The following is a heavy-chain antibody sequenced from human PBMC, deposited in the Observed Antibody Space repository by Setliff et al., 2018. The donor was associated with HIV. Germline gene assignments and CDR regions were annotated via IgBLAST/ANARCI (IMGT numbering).Heavy chain of an antibody. CDR3: AILGRRYCNHYTASCYETAGGDSDLKTSDY. D-gene: IGHD2-21*02. CDR2: ISAYNGNT. J-gene: IGHJ4*02. Sequence: GASVKVSCKASGYTFTSYDISWVRQAPGQGLEWMGWISAYNGNTNYAQKLQGRVTMTTDTSTSTAYMELRSLRSDDTAVYYCAILGRRYCNHYTASCYETAGGDSDLKTSDYWGPGTLVTVSS. CDR1: GYTFTSYD. V-gene: IGHV1-18*01.